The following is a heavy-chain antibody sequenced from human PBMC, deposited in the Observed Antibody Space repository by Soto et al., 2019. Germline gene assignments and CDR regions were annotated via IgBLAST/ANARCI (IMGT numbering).Heavy chain of an antibody. CDR1: GFTFSSYG. J-gene: IGHJ6*02. CDR2: ISYDGSNK. V-gene: IGHV3-30*18. D-gene: IGHD6-19*01. Sequence: QVQLVESGGGVVQPGRSLRLSCAASGFTFSSYGMHWVRQAPGKGLEWVAVISYDGSNKYYADSVKGRFTISRDNSKNTLYLQMNSLRAEDTAVYYCAKDDVAGTWYFYYYGMDVWGQGTTVTVSS. CDR3: AKDDVAGTWYFYYYGMDV.